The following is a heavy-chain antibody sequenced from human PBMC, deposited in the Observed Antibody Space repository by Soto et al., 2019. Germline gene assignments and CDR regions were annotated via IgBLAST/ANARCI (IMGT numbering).Heavy chain of an antibody. V-gene: IGHV4-4*07. D-gene: IGHD1-7*01. Sequence: PSETLSLTCTVSGAAITSFSWSWIRQSAGKRLEWIGRISTTGNTHYNPSLESRVSLSLDMSMNQFSLTVTSVTAADTAVYYCARESGENWTYEAYWGQGTLVTVSS. CDR1: GAAITSFS. J-gene: IGHJ4*02. CDR3: ARESGENWTYEAY. CDR2: ISTTGNT.